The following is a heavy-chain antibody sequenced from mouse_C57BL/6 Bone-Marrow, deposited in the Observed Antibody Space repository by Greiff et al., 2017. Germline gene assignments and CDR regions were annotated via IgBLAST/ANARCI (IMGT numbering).Heavy chain of an antibody. CDR3: TADYYGSSSWFAY. Sequence: VQLKESGAELVRPGASVKLSCTASGFNIKDYYMHWVKQRPEQGLEWIGRIDPEDGDTEYAPKFKGKATMTADTSSNTAYLQLSSLTSEDPAVYYCTADYYGSSSWFAYWGQGTLVTVSA. J-gene: IGHJ3*01. V-gene: IGHV14-1*01. D-gene: IGHD1-1*01. CDR2: IDPEDGDT. CDR1: GFNIKDYY.